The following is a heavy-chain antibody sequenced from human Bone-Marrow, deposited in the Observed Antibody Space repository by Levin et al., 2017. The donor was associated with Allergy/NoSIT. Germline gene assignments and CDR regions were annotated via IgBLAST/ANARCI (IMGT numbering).Heavy chain of an antibody. CDR1: GDSIRTRNFH. V-gene: IGHV4-39*01. Sequence: SETLSLTCTVSGDSIRTRNFHWGWIRQPPGKGLEWIASISSTEITYYKPSLESRLTISIDTSKNQFSLRLRSVTAADTAVYYCASIGGNSGYSSLSWFDPWGQGILVTVSS. CDR3: ASIGGNSGYSSLSWFDP. D-gene: IGHD5-12*01. CDR2: ISSTEIT. J-gene: IGHJ5*02.